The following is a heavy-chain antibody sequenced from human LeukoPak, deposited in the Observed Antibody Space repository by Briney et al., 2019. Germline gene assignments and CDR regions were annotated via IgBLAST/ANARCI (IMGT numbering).Heavy chain of an antibody. D-gene: IGHD6-6*01. Sequence: PGGSLRLSCAASGFTFSSYAMSWVRQAPGKGLEWVSAISGSGGSTYYADSVKGRFTISRDTSKNTLYLQMNSLRVEDTAVYYCASGSLGSSSSTDCCPLDYWGQGTLVTVSS. CDR3: ASGSLGSSSSTDCCPLDY. CDR2: ISGSGGST. J-gene: IGHJ4*02. V-gene: IGHV3-23*01. CDR1: GFTFSSYA.